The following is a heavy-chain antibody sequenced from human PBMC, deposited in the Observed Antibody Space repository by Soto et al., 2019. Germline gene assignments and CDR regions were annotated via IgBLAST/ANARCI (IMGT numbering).Heavy chain of an antibody. D-gene: IGHD1-1*01. CDR1: GGSLNSNTW. CDR3: AGNNWRSAFDS. V-gene: IGHV4-4*02. Sequence: SETLSLTCAVSGGSLNSNTWCSWVRQPRGGGRSGSGEKNHSRSTNYNTAMKRRVTISLDKSKNQFSLKPSSVTAAATAVYYCAGNNWRSAFDSWGQGTLVTVSS. CDR2: KNHSRST. J-gene: IGHJ4*02.